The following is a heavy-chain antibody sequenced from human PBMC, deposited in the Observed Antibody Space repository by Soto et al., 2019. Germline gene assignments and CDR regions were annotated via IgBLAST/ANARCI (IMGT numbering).Heavy chain of an antibody. J-gene: IGHJ6*03. CDR1: GGSFSGYQ. D-gene: IGHD3-10*01. CDR3: ARGLRLWFGELSRRGGYYYYMDV. V-gene: IGHV4-34*01. Sequence: QVQLQQWGAGLLKPSETLSLTCAVYGGSFSGYQWSWIRQTPGKGLEWIGEINDSGNINYNPSLESRVTSLVARGKKQISLKLSSVTAADTAVYYCARGLRLWFGELSRRGGYYYYMDVWGKGTTVTVSS. CDR2: INDSGNI.